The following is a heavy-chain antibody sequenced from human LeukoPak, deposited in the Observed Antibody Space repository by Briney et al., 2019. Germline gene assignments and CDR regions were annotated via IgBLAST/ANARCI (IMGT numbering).Heavy chain of an antibody. CDR1: GFTFSSYA. D-gene: IGHD1-26*01. J-gene: IGHJ4*02. Sequence: GGSLRLSCAASGFTFSSYAMSWVRQAPGKGLEWVSGVTGGGGTTYYADSVRGRFTISRDNSKNTLYLQMNSLRAEDTAVYYCAREGGSYSRGYYFDYWGQGTLVTVSS. CDR3: AREGGSYSRGYYFDY. CDR2: VTGGGGTT. V-gene: IGHV3-23*01.